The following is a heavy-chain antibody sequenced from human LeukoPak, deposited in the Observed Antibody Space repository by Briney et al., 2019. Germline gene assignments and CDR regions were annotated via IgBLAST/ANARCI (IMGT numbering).Heavy chain of an antibody. V-gene: IGHV4-59*01. J-gene: IGHJ3*02. CDR1: GGSISSYY. D-gene: IGHD5-24*01. Sequence: SETLSLTCTVSGGSISSYYWSWIRQPPGKGLEWIGYIYYSGSTNYNPSLKSRVTISVDTSKNQFSLKLSSVTVADTAVYYCARGAVEMATIWAFDIWGQGTMVTVSS. CDR3: ARGAVEMATIWAFDI. CDR2: IYYSGST.